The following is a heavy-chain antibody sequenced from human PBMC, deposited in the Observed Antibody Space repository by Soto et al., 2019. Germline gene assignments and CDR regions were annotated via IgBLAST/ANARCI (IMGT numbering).Heavy chain of an antibody. CDR3: GRLARGAAGGTI. CDR1: GFTFSSYY. D-gene: IGHD6-13*01. Sequence: GVSLRLSCVASGFTFSSYYMMWARQVPGRGLEWLAKIKQDGSEKSYVDSVRGRFTISRDNAKDSVYLQMDSLRADDTAVYLCGRLARGAAGGTIWGQGNISTVSS. J-gene: IGHJ4*02. CDR2: IKQDGSEK. V-gene: IGHV3-7*03.